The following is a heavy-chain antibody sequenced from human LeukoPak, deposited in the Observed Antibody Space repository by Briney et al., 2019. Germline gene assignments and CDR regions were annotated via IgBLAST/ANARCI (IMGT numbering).Heavy chain of an antibody. V-gene: IGHV3-30*18. D-gene: IGHD5-24*01. CDR3: AKAGMATYFEREDY. CDR1: RFTFSNYG. J-gene: IGHJ4*02. Sequence: PGGSLRLSCAASRFTFSNYGMHWVRQAPGKGLEWVAVISYDGSNKYYADSVKGRFTISRDNSKNTLYLQMNSLRAEDTAVYYCAKAGMATYFEREDYWGQGTLVTVSS. CDR2: ISYDGSNK.